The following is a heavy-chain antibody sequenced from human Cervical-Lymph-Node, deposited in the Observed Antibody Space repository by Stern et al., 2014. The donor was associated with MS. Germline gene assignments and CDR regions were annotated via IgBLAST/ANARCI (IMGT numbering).Heavy chain of an antibody. D-gene: IGHD3-10*01. V-gene: IGHV3-11*01. CDR1: GFTFSAYY. CDR3: VRADGSKDDS. Sequence: VQLVESGGGLVKPGESLRLSCQASGFTFSAYYMSWIRQAPGKGLEWISFIGSRGDIIYYADSVRGGFTISRDNAKNSLYLQLNSLRAEDTAVYYCVRADGSKDDSWGQGTLVTVSS. CDR2: IGSRGDII. J-gene: IGHJ4*02.